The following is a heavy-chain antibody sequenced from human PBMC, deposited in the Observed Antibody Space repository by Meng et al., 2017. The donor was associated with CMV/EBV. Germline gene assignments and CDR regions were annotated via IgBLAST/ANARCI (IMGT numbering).Heavy chain of an antibody. CDR1: GFTFDDYA. V-gene: IGHV3-9*01. D-gene: IGHD3-22*01. CDR3: ARTYYYDSSGYYYEDDAFDI. CDR2: ISWNSGSI. J-gene: IGHJ3*02. Sequence: GGSLRLSCAASGFTFDDYAMHWVRQAPGKGLEWVSGISWNSGSIGYADSVKGRFTISRDNSKNTLYLQMNSLRAEDTAVYYCARTYYYDSSGYYYEDDAFDIWGQGTTVTVSS.